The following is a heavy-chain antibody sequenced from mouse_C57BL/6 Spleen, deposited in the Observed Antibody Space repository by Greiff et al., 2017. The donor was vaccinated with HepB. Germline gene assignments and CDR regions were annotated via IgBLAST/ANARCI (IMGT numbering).Heavy chain of an antibody. CDR1: GYTFTSYW. Sequence: QVQLQQSGAELVKPGASVKLSCKASGYTFTSYWMQWVKQRPGQGLEWIGEIDPSDSYTNYNQKFKGKATLTVDTSPSTAYMQLSSLTSEDSAVYYCARGDGYYAMDYWGQGTSVTVSS. V-gene: IGHV1-50*01. J-gene: IGHJ4*01. CDR3: ARGDGYYAMDY. CDR2: IDPSDSYT. D-gene: IGHD2-3*01.